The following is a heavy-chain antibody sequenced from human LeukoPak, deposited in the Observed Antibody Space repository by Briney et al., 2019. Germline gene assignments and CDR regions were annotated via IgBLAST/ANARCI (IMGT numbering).Heavy chain of an antibody. V-gene: IGHV4-39*01. CDR3: ARTDQSGYSFGSDFDY. D-gene: IGHD5-18*01. J-gene: IGHJ4*02. Sequence: PSETLSLTCTVSGVSISSSNSYWGWIRQPPGKGLEWIGSIYYSGNTYYNASLKSQVSISIDASKNQFSLRLTSVTAADTAVYYCARTDQSGYSFGSDFDYWGQGTLVTVSS. CDR2: IYYSGNT. CDR1: GVSISSSNSY.